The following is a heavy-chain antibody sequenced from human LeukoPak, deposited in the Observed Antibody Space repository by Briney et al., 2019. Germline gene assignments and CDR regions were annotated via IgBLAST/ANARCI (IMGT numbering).Heavy chain of an antibody. Sequence: PGGSLRLSCAPSRFTFSSYGMSCVRQAPGKGLEWVSAISGSGGSTYYADSVKGRFIISRDNSKNSLSLQMNILTAEDTATYYCAKGVVSGTLYYYGMDVWGQGTTVIVSS. V-gene: IGHV3-23*01. CDR3: AKGVVSGTLYYYGMDV. D-gene: IGHD6-13*01. CDR2: ISGSGGST. J-gene: IGHJ6*02. CDR1: RFTFSSYG.